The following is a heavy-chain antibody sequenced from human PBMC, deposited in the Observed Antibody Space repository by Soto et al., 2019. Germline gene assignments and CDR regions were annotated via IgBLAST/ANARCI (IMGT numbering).Heavy chain of an antibody. V-gene: IGHV3-23*01. CDR2: ISGSGGST. CDR1: GFTFSSYA. J-gene: IGHJ4*02. D-gene: IGHD6-6*01. Sequence: GGSLRLSCAASGFTFSSYAMSWVRQAPGKGLEWVSAISGSGGSTYYADSVKGRFTISRDNSKNTLYLQMNSLRAEDAAVYYCAKLDRMSIAALLFDYWGQGTLVTVSS. CDR3: AKLDRMSIAALLFDY.